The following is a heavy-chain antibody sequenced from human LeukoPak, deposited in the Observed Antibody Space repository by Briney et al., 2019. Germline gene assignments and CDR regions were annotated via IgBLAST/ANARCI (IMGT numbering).Heavy chain of an antibody. J-gene: IGHJ6*03. Sequence: ASVKVSCKASGYTFTSYGISWVRQAPGEGLEWLGWISAYNGNTNYAQKLQGRVTMTTDTSTSTAYMELRSLRSDDTAVYYCARGYCTNGVCRYMDVWGKGTTVTVSS. CDR2: ISAYNGNT. CDR3: ARGYCTNGVCRYMDV. CDR1: GYTFTSYG. V-gene: IGHV1-18*01. D-gene: IGHD2-8*01.